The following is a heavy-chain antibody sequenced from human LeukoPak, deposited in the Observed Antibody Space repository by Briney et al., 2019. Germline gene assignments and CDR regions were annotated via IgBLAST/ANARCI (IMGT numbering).Heavy chain of an antibody. D-gene: IGHD3-10*01. V-gene: IGHV3-20*04. Sequence: PGGSLRLSCAASGFTFDDYVMSWVRHAPGKGLEWVSGINWNGGSTVYADSVKGRFTISRDNAKNSLYLQMNSLRAEDTALYYCARVGWFGESAFDYWGQGTLVTVSS. J-gene: IGHJ4*02. CDR2: INWNGGST. CDR1: GFTFDDYV. CDR3: ARVGWFGESAFDY.